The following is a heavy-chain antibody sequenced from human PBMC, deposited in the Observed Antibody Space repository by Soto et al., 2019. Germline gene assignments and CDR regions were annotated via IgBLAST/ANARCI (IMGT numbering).Heavy chain of an antibody. CDR1: GFTLSGYA. CDR2: ISSNGVVT. V-gene: IGHV3-64*01. J-gene: IGHJ6*03. D-gene: IGHD6-6*01. CDR3: ARRARQDFYDMDV. Sequence: VQLAESGGGLAQPGGSLRLSCAASGFTLSGYAMDWVRQAPGKGLEYVSGISSNGVVTYYANSVQGRLTISRDNSKNTVYLQMGSLRPEDMVVYYCARRARQDFYDMDVWGKGTTVTVSS.